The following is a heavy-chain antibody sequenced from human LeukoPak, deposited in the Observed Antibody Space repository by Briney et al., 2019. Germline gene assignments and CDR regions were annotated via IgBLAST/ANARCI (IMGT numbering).Heavy chain of an antibody. Sequence: GGSLRLSCATSAFIFNNAWMTWVRQAPGKGLEWVGRIKSKTDGGTTDYAAPVKGRFTISRDDSKNTLYLQMNSLKTEDTAVYYCTSPYYDILTAYLYYFAYWGQGTLVTVSS. J-gene: IGHJ4*02. CDR3: TSPYYDILTAYLYYFAY. V-gene: IGHV3-15*01. CDR2: IKSKTDGGTT. CDR1: AFIFNNAW. D-gene: IGHD3-9*01.